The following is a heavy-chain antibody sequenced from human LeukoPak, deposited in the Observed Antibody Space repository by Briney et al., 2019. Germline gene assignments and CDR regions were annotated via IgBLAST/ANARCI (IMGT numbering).Heavy chain of an antibody. Sequence: SQTLSLTCTVSGGSISSGSYYWSWIRQPAGKGLEWIGRIYTSGSTNYNPSLKSRVTISVDTSKNQFSLKLSSVTAADTAVYYCAREIYYYGSSGYRPHPQGDAFDIWGQGTMVTVSS. V-gene: IGHV4-61*02. D-gene: IGHD3-22*01. CDR1: GGSISSGSYY. CDR2: IYTSGST. CDR3: AREIYYYGSSGYRPHPQGDAFDI. J-gene: IGHJ3*02.